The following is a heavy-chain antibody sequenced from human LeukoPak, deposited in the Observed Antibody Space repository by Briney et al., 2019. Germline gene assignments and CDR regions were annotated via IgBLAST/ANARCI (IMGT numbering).Heavy chain of an antibody. CDR3: ARMGSRDKYTYFDS. Sequence: ASVKVSCKASGGFLRTYTVTWVRQAPGQGFEWLAGITPMSGTTNYAQKFQGRLTVTTDESTTTAHMELSSLRSEDTALYYCARMGSRDKYTYFDSWGQGTLVTVSS. CDR1: GGFLRTYT. V-gene: IGHV1-69*05. D-gene: IGHD2-2*02. J-gene: IGHJ4*02. CDR2: ITPMSGTT.